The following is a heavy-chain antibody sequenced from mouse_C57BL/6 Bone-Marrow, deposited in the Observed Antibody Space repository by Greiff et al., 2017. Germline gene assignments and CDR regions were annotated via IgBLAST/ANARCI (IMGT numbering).Heavy chain of an antibody. CDR3: TTGITTEVAGGGYWYFDV. D-gene: IGHD1-1*01. J-gene: IGHJ1*03. Sequence: EVQLQQSGAELVRPGASVKLSCTASGFNIKDDYMHWVKQRPEQGLEWIGWIDPENGDTEYASKFQGKATITADTSSNTAYLQLSSLTSEDTAVYYCTTGITTEVAGGGYWYFDVWGTGTTVTVSS. CDR2: IDPENGDT. V-gene: IGHV14-4*01. CDR1: GFNIKDDY.